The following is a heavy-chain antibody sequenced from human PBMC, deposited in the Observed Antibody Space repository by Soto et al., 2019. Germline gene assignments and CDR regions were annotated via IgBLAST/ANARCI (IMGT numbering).Heavy chain of an antibody. V-gene: IGHV1-3*01. CDR1: GYTFTSYA. Sequence: GASVKVSCKASGYTFTSYAMHWVRQAPGRRLEWMGWINGGNGNTKYSQKFQGRVTITRDTSASTAYMELSSLRSEDTAVYYCARDIGELLWFGALLTSKKYGMDVWGQGTTVTVSS. D-gene: IGHD3-10*01. CDR2: INGGNGNT. J-gene: IGHJ6*02. CDR3: ARDIGELLWFGALLTSKKYGMDV.